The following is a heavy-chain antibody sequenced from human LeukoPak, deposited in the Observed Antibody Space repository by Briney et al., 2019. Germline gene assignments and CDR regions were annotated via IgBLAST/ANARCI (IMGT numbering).Heavy chain of an antibody. CDR1: GYTFTDYY. CDR3: ARFRTYYYDSSGYYGMVDY. Sequence: GASVKDSCKASGYTFTDYYMHSVRQAPGQRREWMGWINPNSGGTNYAQKFKGRVTMTRETSNSTGYIELSRLRSDDTAVYYCARFRTYYYDSSGYYGMVDYWGQGSLVTVSS. CDR2: INPNSGGT. D-gene: IGHD3-22*01. J-gene: IGHJ4*02. V-gene: IGHV1-2*02.